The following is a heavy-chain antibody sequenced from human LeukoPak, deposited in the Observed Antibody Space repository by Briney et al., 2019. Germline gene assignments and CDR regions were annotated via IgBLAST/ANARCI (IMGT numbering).Heavy chain of an antibody. J-gene: IGHJ4*02. CDR1: GGSFSGYY. CDR3: ARGRLPAARRGIDY. Sequence: PSETLSLTCAVYGGSFSGYYWSWIRQPPGKGREWMGEINHSGSTNYNPSLKSRVTISVDTSKNQFYLKLSSVTAADTAVYYCARGRLPAARRGIDYWGQGTLVTVSS. V-gene: IGHV4-34*01. D-gene: IGHD2-2*01. CDR2: INHSGST.